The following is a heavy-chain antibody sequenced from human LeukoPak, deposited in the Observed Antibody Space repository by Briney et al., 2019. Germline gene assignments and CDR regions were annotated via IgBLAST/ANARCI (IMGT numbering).Heavy chain of an antibody. V-gene: IGHV3-21*04. CDR2: ISSSSSYI. CDR1: GFTFSSYS. D-gene: IGHD3-3*01. CDR3: AKAGPHRFGDWFDP. J-gene: IGHJ5*02. Sequence: GGSLRLSCAASGFTFSSYSMNWVRQAPGKGLEWVSSISSSSSYIYYADSVKGRFTISRDNSKNTLFLQMNSLRAEDTALDYCAKAGPHRFGDWFDPWGQGTLVTVSS.